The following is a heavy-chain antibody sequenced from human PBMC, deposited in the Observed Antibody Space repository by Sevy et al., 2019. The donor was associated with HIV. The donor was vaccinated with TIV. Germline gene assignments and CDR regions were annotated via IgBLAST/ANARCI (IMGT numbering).Heavy chain of an antibody. CDR1: GGSFSGYS. D-gene: IGHD3-3*01. V-gene: IGHV4-34*01. J-gene: IGHJ2*01. CDR3: ARGGDGVVPSPIIGLGPWTKYWYFDL. CDR2: VNHSGST. Sequence: SEILSLTCAVSGGSFSGYSWDWIRQPPGKGLEWIGEVNHSGSTNYNPSVKSRVTISVDTSKNQFSLKLNFVTAADTAVYYCARGGDGVVPSPIIGLGPWTKYWYFDLWGRGTLVTVSS.